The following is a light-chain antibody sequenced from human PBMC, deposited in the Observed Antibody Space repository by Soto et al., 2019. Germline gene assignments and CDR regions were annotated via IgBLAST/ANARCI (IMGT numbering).Light chain of an antibody. Sequence: DIQMTQSPSSLSASVGDRVTITCRASQSISWYLNWYQQKPGKAPKLLIYTASSLQSGVPSRFSGSGSGTDFTLTITSRQPEDFATYYCQQSFSTLWTFGQGTKVEIK. CDR3: QQSFSTLWT. V-gene: IGKV1-39*01. CDR2: TAS. J-gene: IGKJ1*01. CDR1: QSISWY.